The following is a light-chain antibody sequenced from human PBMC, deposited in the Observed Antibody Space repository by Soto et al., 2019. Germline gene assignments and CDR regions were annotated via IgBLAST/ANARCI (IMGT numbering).Light chain of an antibody. J-gene: IGLJ3*02. CDR3: AAWDDSLSGPV. CDR1: SSNIGSNY. V-gene: IGLV1-47*02. CDR2: SNN. Sequence: QSALTQPPSASGTPGQRVTISCSGSSSNIGSNYVYWYQQLPGTAPKLLIYSNNQRPSGVPDRFSGFKSGTSASLAISGLRSEDEADYYCAAWDDSLSGPVFGGGTKLTVL.